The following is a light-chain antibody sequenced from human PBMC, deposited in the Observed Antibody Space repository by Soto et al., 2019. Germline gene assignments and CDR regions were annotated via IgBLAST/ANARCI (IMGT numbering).Light chain of an antibody. CDR3: QQTLSFPPT. CDR1: QAIDSW. J-gene: IGKJ1*01. Sequence: DIQMTQSPSSVSASVGDRVTITCRASQAIDSWLAWYQQKPGEAPKLLIFTGSLLHSGVPPRFSGSGSGTGFTLAISSLQPEDFATYYCQQTLSFPPTFGQGTKVDIK. CDR2: TGS. V-gene: IGKV1-12*01.